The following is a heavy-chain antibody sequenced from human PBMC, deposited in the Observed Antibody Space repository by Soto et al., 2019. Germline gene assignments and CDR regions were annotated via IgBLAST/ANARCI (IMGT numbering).Heavy chain of an antibody. CDR1: GFTFSNYA. J-gene: IGHJ4*02. D-gene: IGHD6-19*01. CDR3: AKSGDSAGWGIDF. CDR2: INSGSDSI. Sequence: EVQLLESGGGLVGPGGSLRLSCAASGFTFSNYAMNWVRQAPGKGLEWVSYINSGSDSIYYAESVKGRFTISRDNARNSLSLQMNSLSDEDTAVYYCAKSGDSAGWGIDFWGQGTLVTVSS. V-gene: IGHV3-48*02.